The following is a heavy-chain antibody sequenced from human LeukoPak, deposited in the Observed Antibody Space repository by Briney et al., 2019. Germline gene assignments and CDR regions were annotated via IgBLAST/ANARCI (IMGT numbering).Heavy chain of an antibody. CDR1: RYTFTSYG. V-gene: IGHV1-18*01. D-gene: IGHD6-19*01. J-gene: IGHJ5*02. CDR2: ISAYNGNT. CDR3: AREDEFGIAVAGRLNWFDP. Sequence: APVKVSCKASRYTFTSYGISWVRQAPGQGLEWMGWISAYNGNTNYAQKLQGRVTMTTDTSTSTAYMELRSLRSDDTAVYYCAREDEFGIAVAGRLNWFDPWGQGTLVTVSS.